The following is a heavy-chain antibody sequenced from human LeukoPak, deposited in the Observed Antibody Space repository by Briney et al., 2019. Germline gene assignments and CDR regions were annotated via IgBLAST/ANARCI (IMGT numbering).Heavy chain of an antibody. Sequence: GGSLRLACAASKFTFDDYAMHWVRQAPGKGLEWVSLISGDGGSTYYADSVKGRFTISRDNSKNSLYLQMNSLRTEDTALYYCAKDITYYYDSSGYWSLGYWGQGTLVTVSS. CDR3: AKDITYYYDSSGYWSLGY. V-gene: IGHV3-43*02. CDR2: ISGDGGST. J-gene: IGHJ4*02. D-gene: IGHD3-22*01. CDR1: KFTFDDYA.